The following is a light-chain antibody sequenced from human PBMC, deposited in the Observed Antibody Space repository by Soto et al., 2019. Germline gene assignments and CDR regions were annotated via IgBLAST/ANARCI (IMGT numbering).Light chain of an antibody. J-gene: IGLJ1*01. CDR1: RTDIGRYNY. CDR3: SSYTSSSTYV. V-gene: IGLV2-14*01. Sequence: QSVLTQPASVSGSPGQSITISCTGTRTDIGRYNYVSWYQQHPGKAPKLMIYDVSNRPSGVSNRFSGSKSGNTASLTISGLQAEDEADYYCSSYTSSSTYVFGTGTKVTVL. CDR2: DVS.